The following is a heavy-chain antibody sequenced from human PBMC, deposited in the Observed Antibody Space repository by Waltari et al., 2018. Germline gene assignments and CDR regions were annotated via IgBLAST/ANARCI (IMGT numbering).Heavy chain of an antibody. J-gene: IGHJ4*02. CDR3: IRDPRYYGDYAGDY. V-gene: IGHV1-2*06. Sequence: QVQLVQSGAEVKKPGASVRVSCKASRFLSGHLIHWVRQAPGQGFEWMGRIEADSGGTWYGQVFQGRVTMTSDTSISTAYMELRRLTSDDTAVYYCIRDPRYYGDYAGDYWGQGTLVTVSS. CDR2: IEADSGGT. D-gene: IGHD4-17*01. CDR1: RFLSGHL.